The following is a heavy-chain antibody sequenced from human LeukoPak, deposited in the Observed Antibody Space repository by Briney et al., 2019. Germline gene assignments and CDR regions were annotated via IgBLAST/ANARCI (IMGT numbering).Heavy chain of an antibody. CDR3: ARDTNWFDP. V-gene: IGHV4-39*07. CDR2: IYYSGST. J-gene: IGHJ5*02. Sequence: SETLSLTCTVSGGSISSSSYYWGWIRQPPGKGLEWIGSIYYSGSTYYNPSLKSRVTMSVDTSKNQFSLRLTSATAADTAMYYCARDTNWFDPWGLGTLVTVSS. D-gene: IGHD1-1*01. CDR1: GGSISSSSYY.